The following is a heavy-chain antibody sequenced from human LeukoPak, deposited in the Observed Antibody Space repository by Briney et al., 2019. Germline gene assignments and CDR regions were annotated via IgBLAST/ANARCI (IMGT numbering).Heavy chain of an antibody. Sequence: PGGSLRLSCAASGFTVSSNYMAWVRPAPGKGLEWVSVIYNGVNTNYADSVKGRFTISRDNSKNTLYLQMSSLRAEDTAVYYCAGGPRWLAFDYWGQGTLVTVSS. CDR1: GFTVSSNY. J-gene: IGHJ4*02. D-gene: IGHD6-19*01. CDR2: IYNGVNT. V-gene: IGHV3-53*01. CDR3: AGGPRWLAFDY.